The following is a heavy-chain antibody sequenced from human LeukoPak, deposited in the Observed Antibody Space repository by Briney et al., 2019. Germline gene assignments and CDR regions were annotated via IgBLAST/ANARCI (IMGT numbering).Heavy chain of an antibody. CDR2: INPNSGGT. CDR1: GYTFTGYY. Sequence: GASVKVSCKASGYTFTGYYMHWVRQAPGQGLEWMGWINPNSGGTNYAQKFQGRVTMTRNTSISTAYMELSSLRSEDTAVYYCARGHDYVWGSYRRFDPWGQGTLVTVSS. V-gene: IGHV1-2*02. D-gene: IGHD3-16*02. CDR3: ARGHDYVWGSYRRFDP. J-gene: IGHJ5*02.